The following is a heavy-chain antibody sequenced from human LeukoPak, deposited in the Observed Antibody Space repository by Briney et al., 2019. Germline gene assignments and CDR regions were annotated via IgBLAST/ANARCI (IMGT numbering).Heavy chain of an antibody. CDR3: ARGSLETGTKGEESDWFDP. CDR1: GGSFSGYY. V-gene: IGHV4-34*01. CDR2: INHSGST. Sequence: SETLSLTCAVYGGSFSGYYWSWIRQPPGKGLEWIGEINHSGSTNYNPSLKSRVTISVDTSKNQFSLKLSSVTAADTAVYYCARGSLETGTKGEESDWFDPWGQGTLVTVSS. D-gene: IGHD1-1*01. J-gene: IGHJ5*02.